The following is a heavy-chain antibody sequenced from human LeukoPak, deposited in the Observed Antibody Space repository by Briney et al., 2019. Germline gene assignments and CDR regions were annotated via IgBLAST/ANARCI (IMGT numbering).Heavy chain of an antibody. Sequence: GGSLRLSCAASGFTFSSYWMSWVRQAPGKGLEWVANIKQDGSEKYYVDSVKGRFTISRDNAKNSLYLQMNSLRAEDTAVYYCARVPYCSSTSCSDLDYWGQGTLVTVSS. V-gene: IGHV3-7*01. J-gene: IGHJ4*02. CDR2: IKQDGSEK. D-gene: IGHD2-2*01. CDR1: GFTFSSYW. CDR3: ARVPYCSSTSCSDLDY.